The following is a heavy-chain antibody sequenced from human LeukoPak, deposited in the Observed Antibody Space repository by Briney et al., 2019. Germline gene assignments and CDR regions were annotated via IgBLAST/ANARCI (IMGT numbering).Heavy chain of an antibody. Sequence: SETLSLTCTVSGDSISSGGYFWSWIRQHPGKGLEWIGYIYYSGSTYYNPSLKSRLTISVDTSKNQFSLMLSSVTAADTAVYYCARVPAATPSPDYWGQGTLVTVSS. CDR2: IYYSGST. D-gene: IGHD2-15*01. V-gene: IGHV4-31*03. CDR3: ARVPAATPSPDY. CDR1: GDSISSGGYF. J-gene: IGHJ4*02.